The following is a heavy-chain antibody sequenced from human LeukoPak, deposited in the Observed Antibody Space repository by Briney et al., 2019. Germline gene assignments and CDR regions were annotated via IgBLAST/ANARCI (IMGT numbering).Heavy chain of an antibody. Sequence: ASVTVSFTACGYTFTSYYMDWVRQAPGQGLEWMGIINTSGGSTSYAQKFQGRVTMTRDMSTSTVYMELSSLSSEDTAVYYCARGGVFDYWGQGTLVTVAS. J-gene: IGHJ4*02. D-gene: IGHD3-16*01. CDR2: INTSGGST. V-gene: IGHV1-46*01. CDR1: GYTFTSYY. CDR3: ARGGVFDY.